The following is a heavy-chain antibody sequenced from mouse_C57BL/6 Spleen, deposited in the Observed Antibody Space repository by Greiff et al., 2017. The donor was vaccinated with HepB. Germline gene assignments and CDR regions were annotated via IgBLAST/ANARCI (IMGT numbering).Heavy chain of an antibody. D-gene: IGHD2-4*01. CDR2: IDPSDSYT. J-gene: IGHJ3*01. CDR1: GYTFTSYW. V-gene: IGHV1-69*01. CDR3: ARSGDYGFAD. Sequence: QVQLQQPGAELVMPGASVKLSCKASGYTFTSYWMHWVKQRPGQGLEWIGEIDPSDSYTNYNQKFKGKSTLTVDKSSSTAYMQLSSLTSEDSAVYYCARSGDYGFADWGQGTLVTVSA.